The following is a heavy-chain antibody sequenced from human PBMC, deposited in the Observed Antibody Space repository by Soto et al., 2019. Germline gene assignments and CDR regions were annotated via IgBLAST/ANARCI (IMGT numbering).Heavy chain of an antibody. J-gene: IGHJ6*03. CDR1: GFTFNSYS. Sequence: PGGSMTLSCAASGFTFNSYSMNSVRQAPGKGLEWVSYISSSSSTIYYADSVKGRFTISRDNAKNSLYLQMNSLRAEDTAVYYCARDPDPDYYYYYMDVWGKGT. CDR2: ISSSSSTI. V-gene: IGHV3-48*01. CDR3: ARDPDPDYYYYYMDV.